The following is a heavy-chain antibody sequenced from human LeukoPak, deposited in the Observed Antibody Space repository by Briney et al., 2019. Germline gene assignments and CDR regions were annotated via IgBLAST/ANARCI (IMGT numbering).Heavy chain of an antibody. D-gene: IGHD3-10*01. CDR1: GYTFTSYD. V-gene: IGHV1-18*01. J-gene: IGHJ5*02. CDR3: ARVVITMVRGVGGGFDP. CDR2: ISAYNGNT. Sequence: GASVKVSCKASGYTFTSYDINWVRQAPGQGLEWMGWISAYNGNTNYAQKLQGRVTMTTHTSTSTAYMELRSLRSDDTAVYYCARVVITMVRGVGGGFDPWGQGTLVTVSS.